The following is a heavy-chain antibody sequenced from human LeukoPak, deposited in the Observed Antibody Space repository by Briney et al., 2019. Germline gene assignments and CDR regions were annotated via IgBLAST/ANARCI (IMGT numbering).Heavy chain of an antibody. Sequence: GGSLRLSCAASGFTFSDHYMDWVRQAPGKGLEWVGRTSNKANSYTTEYAASVKGRFTISRDDSKNSLYLQMNSLKTEDTAVYYCAREPGTYDILTGGFDYWGQGTLVTVSS. V-gene: IGHV3-72*01. D-gene: IGHD3-9*01. CDR3: AREPGTYDILTGGFDY. CDR1: GFTFSDHY. J-gene: IGHJ4*02. CDR2: TSNKANSYTT.